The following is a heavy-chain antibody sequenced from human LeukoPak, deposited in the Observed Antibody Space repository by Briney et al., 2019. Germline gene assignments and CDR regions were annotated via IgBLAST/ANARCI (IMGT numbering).Heavy chain of an antibody. D-gene: IGHD1-26*01. CDR3: ASATTVDS. CDR2: IRYDGSNK. J-gene: IGHJ4*02. Sequence: PGGSLRLSCAASGFTFSSYGMHWVRQAPGKGLEWVAFIRYDGSNKYYADSVKGRFTISRDNAKNSLYLQMNSLRAEDTAVYYCASATTVDSWGQGTLVTVSS. V-gene: IGHV3-30*02. CDR1: GFTFSSYG.